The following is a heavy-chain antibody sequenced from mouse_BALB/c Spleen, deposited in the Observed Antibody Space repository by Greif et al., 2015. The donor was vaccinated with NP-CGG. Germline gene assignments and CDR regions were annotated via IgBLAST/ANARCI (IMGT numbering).Heavy chain of an antibody. CDR1: GFSLTSYG. CDR3: ARDGYYGAMDY. D-gene: IGHD2-3*01. Sequence: VQGVESGPGLVAPSQSLSITCTISGFSLTSYGVHWVRQPPGKGLEWLVVIWSNGSTTYNSALKSRLSISKDNSKSQVFLKMNSLLTDDTAMYYCARDGYYGAMDYWGQGTSVTVSS. CDR2: IWSNGST. J-gene: IGHJ4*01. V-gene: IGHV2-6-1*01.